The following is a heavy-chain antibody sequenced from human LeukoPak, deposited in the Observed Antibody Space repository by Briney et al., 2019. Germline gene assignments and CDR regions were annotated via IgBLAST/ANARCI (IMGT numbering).Heavy chain of an antibody. CDR2: SYYSGSA. J-gene: IGHJ6*03. CDR1: GGSISTSSYY. Sequence: SETLSLTCTVSGGSISTSSYYSAWIRQPPRKGLEWLGRSYYSGSASYNPSLKSRVTISVETSKNQFSLKLSSVTAADTAVYYCARELVLQAEVRIRDYYYYYYMDVWGKGTTVTVSS. CDR3: ARELVLQAEVRIRDYYYYYYMDV. V-gene: IGHV4-39*07. D-gene: IGHD1-1*01.